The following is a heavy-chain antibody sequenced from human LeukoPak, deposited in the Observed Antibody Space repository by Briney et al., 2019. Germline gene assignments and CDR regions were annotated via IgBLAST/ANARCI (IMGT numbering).Heavy chain of an antibody. Sequence: ASVKVSCKASGYTFTSYGISWVRQAPRQGLEWMGWISAYNGNTNYAQKLQGRVTMTTDTSTSTAYMELRSLRSDDTAVYYCARDRVVVPAALEFDYWGQGTLVTVSS. CDR1: GYTFTSYG. D-gene: IGHD2-2*01. CDR3: ARDRVVVPAALEFDY. V-gene: IGHV1-18*01. CDR2: ISAYNGNT. J-gene: IGHJ4*02.